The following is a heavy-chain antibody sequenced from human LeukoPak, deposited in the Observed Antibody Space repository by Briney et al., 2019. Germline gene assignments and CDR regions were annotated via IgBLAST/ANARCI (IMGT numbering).Heavy chain of an antibody. CDR2: ISSSSSYI. CDR3: VRGSDDYGDYFGY. V-gene: IGHV3-21*01. CDR1: GFTFSSYS. J-gene: IGHJ4*02. D-gene: IGHD4-17*01. Sequence: GGSLRLSCAASGFTFSSYSMNWVRQAPGKGLEWVSSISSSSSYIYYADSVMGRFTISRDNAKNSLYLQMNSLRAEDTAVYYCVRGSDDYGDYFGYWGQGTLVTVSS.